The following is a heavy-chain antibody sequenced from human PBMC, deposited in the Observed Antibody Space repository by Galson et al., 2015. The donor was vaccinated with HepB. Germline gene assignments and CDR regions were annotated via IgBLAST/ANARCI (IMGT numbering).Heavy chain of an antibody. J-gene: IGHJ3*02. V-gene: IGHV5-51*01. Sequence: QSGAEVKKPGESLKISCKGSGYSFTSYWIGWVRQMPGKGLEWMGIIYPGDSDTRYSPSFQGQVTISADKSISTAYLQWSSLKASDTAMYYCARRGMFGIAVADRRLSQRVGDAFDIWGQGTMVTVSS. CDR3: ARRGMFGIAVADRRLSQRVGDAFDI. D-gene: IGHD6-19*01. CDR1: GYSFTSYW. CDR2: IYPGDSDT.